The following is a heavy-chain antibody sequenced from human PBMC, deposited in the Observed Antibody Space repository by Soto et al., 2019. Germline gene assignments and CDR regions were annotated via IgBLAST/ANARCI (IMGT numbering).Heavy chain of an antibody. V-gene: IGHV3-66*01. CDR2: IYSGGST. D-gene: IGHD2-2*01. J-gene: IGHJ6*02. CDR3: AREVVVPAAMAYYYYYYGMDV. Sequence: PGGSLRLSCAASGFTVSSNYMSWVRQAPGKGLEWVSVIYSGGSTYYADSVKGRFTISRDNSKNTLYLQMNSLRAEDTAVYYCAREVVVPAAMAYYYYYYGMDVWGQGTTVTVSS. CDR1: GFTVSSNY.